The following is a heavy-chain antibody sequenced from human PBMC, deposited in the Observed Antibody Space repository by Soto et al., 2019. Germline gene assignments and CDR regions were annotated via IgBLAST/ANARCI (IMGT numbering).Heavy chain of an antibody. Sequence: GGSLRLSCAASGFTFSSYSMNWVRQAPGKGLEWVSYISSSSSTIYYADSVKGRFIISRDNAKNSLYLQMNSLRAEDTAVYYCARDGFAVVAATHYYYYMDVWGKGTTVTVSS. CDR2: ISSSSSTI. CDR3: ARDGFAVVAATHYYYYMDV. D-gene: IGHD2-15*01. V-gene: IGHV3-48*01. CDR1: GFTFSSYS. J-gene: IGHJ6*03.